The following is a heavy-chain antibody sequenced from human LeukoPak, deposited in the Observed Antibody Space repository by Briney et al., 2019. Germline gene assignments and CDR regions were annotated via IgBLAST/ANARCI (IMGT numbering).Heavy chain of an antibody. J-gene: IGHJ4*02. V-gene: IGHV3-74*01. CDR1: GFTFSIYW. Sequence: GGSLRLSCAASGFTFSIYWMHWVRQAPGKGLVWVSRINSDGTSTGYADSVRGRFTISRDNAENTLYLQMNSLGAEDKAVYYCARDFDQPSGNWGQGTLVTVSS. CDR3: ARDFDQPSGN. CDR2: INSDGTST. D-gene: IGHD3-9*01.